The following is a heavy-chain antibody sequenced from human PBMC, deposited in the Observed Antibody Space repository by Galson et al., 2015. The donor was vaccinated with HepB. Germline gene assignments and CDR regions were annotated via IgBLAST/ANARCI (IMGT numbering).Heavy chain of an antibody. J-gene: IGHJ4*02. D-gene: IGHD3-22*01. Sequence: SLKVSCKASGYTFTSYAMHWVRQAPGQRLEWMGWINAGNGNTKYSQKFQGRVTITRDTSASTAYMELSSLRSEDTAVYYCARAPLPINYYDSSGYYTPALVYWGQGTLVTVSS. CDR1: GYTFTSYA. V-gene: IGHV1-3*01. CDR3: ARAPLPINYYDSSGYYTPALVY. CDR2: INAGNGNT.